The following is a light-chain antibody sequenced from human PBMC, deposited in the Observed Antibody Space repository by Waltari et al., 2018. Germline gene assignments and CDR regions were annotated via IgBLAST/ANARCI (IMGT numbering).Light chain of an antibody. CDR1: QSVTRA. V-gene: IGKV3-20*01. Sequence: EIVLTPSPGTLSLSPGESATLSCRTSQSVTRALAWYQQKPGHAPRLLIYGASNRATGIPDRFSGSGSGTDFSLTISSLEPEDFAVYYCQHYLRLPVTFGQGTKVEVK. J-gene: IGKJ1*01. CDR3: QHYLRLPVT. CDR2: GAS.